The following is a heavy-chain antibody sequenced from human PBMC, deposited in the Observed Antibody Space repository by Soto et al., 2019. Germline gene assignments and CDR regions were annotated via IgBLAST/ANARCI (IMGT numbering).Heavy chain of an antibody. CDR3: AKVSREGSAIDFDY. J-gene: IGHJ4*02. Sequence: QVQLVQSGAELKKPGASVKVSCKASGYTFSNYDMNWVRQATGQGPEWIGWVNPNNGDTGYAQKFQGRVTLTTDISTTTPYMELTSLRSEDTAIYYCAKVSREGSAIDFDYWGQGTLITVSS. D-gene: IGHD3-10*01. CDR1: GYTFSNYD. CDR2: VNPNNGDT. V-gene: IGHV1-8*01.